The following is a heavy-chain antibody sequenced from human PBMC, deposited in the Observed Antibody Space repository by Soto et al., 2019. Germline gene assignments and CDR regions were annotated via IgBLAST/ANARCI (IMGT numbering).Heavy chain of an antibody. Sequence: EVQLLESGGGLVQPGGSLRLSCAAAGFTFSIYAMSWVRQAPGKGLEWVSAISGSGGSTYYADSVKGRFTISRDNSKNPLNLQMNSLTADDTAVYYCAKASRGGAATLIRDYWGQGTLVTVSS. CDR3: AKASRGGAATLIRDY. J-gene: IGHJ4*02. CDR2: ISGSGGST. CDR1: GFTFSIYA. D-gene: IGHD6-13*01. V-gene: IGHV3-23*01.